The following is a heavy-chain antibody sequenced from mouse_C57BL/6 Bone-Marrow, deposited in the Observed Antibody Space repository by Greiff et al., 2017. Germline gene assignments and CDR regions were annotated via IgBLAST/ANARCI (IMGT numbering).Heavy chain of an antibody. V-gene: IGHV1-64*01. J-gene: IGHJ2*01. Sequence: QVPLQQPGAELVKPGASVKLSCKASGYTFTSYWMHWVKQRPGQGLEWIGMIHPNSGSTNYNEKFKSKATLTVDKSSSTAYMQLSSLTSEYSAVYYCARWNYYGSTIDYWGQGTTLTVAS. D-gene: IGHD1-1*01. CDR2: IHPNSGST. CDR3: ARWNYYGSTIDY. CDR1: GYTFTSYW.